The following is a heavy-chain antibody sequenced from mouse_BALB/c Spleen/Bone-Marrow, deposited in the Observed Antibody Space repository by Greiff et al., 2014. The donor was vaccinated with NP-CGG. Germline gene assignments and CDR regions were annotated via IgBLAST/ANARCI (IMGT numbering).Heavy chain of an antibody. D-gene: IGHD2-4*01. CDR2: ISTYYGDA. V-gene: IGHV1S137*01. Sequence: QVQLQQPGAELVRPGVSVKISCKGSGYTFTDYTMHWVKQSHAKSLEWIGVISTYYGDASYNQKFKGKATMTVDKSSSTAYMELARLTSEDSAIYYCARVITTGYYGMDHWGQGTSVTVSS. CDR1: GYTFTDYT. J-gene: IGHJ4*01. CDR3: ARVITTGYYGMDH.